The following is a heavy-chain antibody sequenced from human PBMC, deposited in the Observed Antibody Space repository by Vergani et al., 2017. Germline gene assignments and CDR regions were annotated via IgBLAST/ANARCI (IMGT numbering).Heavy chain of an antibody. D-gene: IGHD3-22*01. CDR3: ARGGYYDSSGYYSIVEGDY. V-gene: IGHV4-39*01. CDR1: GGSISSSSYY. Sequence: QLQLQESGPGLVKPSETLSLTCTVSGGSISSSSYYWGWIRQPPGKGLEWIGSIYYSGSTYYNPSLKSRVTISVDTAKNQFSLKLSSVTAADTAVYYCARGGYYDSSGYYSIVEGDYWGQGTLVTVSS. J-gene: IGHJ4*02. CDR2: IYYSGST.